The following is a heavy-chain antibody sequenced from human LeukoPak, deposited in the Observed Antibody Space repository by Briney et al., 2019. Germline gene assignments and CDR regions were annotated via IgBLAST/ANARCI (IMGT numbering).Heavy chain of an antibody. V-gene: IGHV3-7*01. Sequence: GGSLRLSCAASGFTFSSYWMSWVRQAPGKGLEWVANIKQDGSEKYYVDSVKGRFTISRDNAKNSLYLQMNSLRAEDTAVYYCARGGRIAAAGTGYYFDYWGQGTLVTVSS. J-gene: IGHJ4*02. CDR3: ARGGRIAAAGTGYYFDY. D-gene: IGHD6-13*01. CDR2: IKQDGSEK. CDR1: GFTFSSYW.